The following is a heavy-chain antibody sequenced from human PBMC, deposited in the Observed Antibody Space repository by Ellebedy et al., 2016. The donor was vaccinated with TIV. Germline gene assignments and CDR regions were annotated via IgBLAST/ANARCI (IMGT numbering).Heavy chain of an antibody. CDR3: ARAPYAAAAGSWVDY. CDR1: GFTFSDYY. V-gene: IGHV3-11*01. CDR2: ISSSGSTI. D-gene: IGHD6-13*01. Sequence: GESLKISCAASGFTFSDYYMSWIRQAPGKGLEWVSYISSSGSTIYYADSVKGRFTISRDNAKNSLYLQMNSLRAEDTAVYYCARAPYAAAAGSWVDYWGQGTLVTVSS. J-gene: IGHJ4*02.